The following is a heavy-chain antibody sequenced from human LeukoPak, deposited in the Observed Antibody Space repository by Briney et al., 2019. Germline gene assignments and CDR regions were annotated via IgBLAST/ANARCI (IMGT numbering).Heavy chain of an antibody. V-gene: IGHV3-21*01. D-gene: IGHD3-22*01. J-gene: IGHJ4*02. Sequence: MAGGSLRLSCAASGFSFSSYSMNWVRQAPGKGLEWVSSISSSSSYIYYADSVKGRFTISRDNAKNSLYLQMNSLRAEDTAVYYCASYYDSSGIKLFDYWGQGTLVTVSS. CDR3: ASYYDSSGIKLFDY. CDR1: GFSFSSYS. CDR2: ISSSSSYI.